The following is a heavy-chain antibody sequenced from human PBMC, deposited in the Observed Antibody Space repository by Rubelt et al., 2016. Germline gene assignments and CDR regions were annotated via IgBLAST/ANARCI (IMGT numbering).Heavy chain of an antibody. Sequence: QVQLQQWGAGLLKPSETLSLTCAVYGGSFSGYYWSWIRQPPGKGLEWIGEINHSGSTNYNPSLKRRVTISVDTSKNQFSLKLSSVTAADTAVYYCARLNVVVPTAMGWFDPWGQGTLVTVSS. D-gene: IGHD2-2*01. CDR1: GGSFSGYY. CDR3: ARLNVVVPTAMGWFDP. V-gene: IGHV4-34*01. CDR2: INHSGST. J-gene: IGHJ5*02.